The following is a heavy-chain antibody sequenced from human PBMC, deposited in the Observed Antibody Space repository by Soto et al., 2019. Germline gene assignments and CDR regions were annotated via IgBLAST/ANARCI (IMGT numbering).Heavy chain of an antibody. Sequence: QLQLQESGPGLVKPSETLSLTCTVSGGSISSSSYYWGWIRQPPGKGLEWIGSIYYSGSTYYNPSLKSRVTISVDTSKNQFSLKLSSVTAADTAVYYCARRGSGRLPPFDPWGQGTLVTVSS. CDR3: ARRGSGRLPPFDP. CDR2: IYYSGST. CDR1: GGSISSSSYY. D-gene: IGHD6-19*01. V-gene: IGHV4-39*01. J-gene: IGHJ5*02.